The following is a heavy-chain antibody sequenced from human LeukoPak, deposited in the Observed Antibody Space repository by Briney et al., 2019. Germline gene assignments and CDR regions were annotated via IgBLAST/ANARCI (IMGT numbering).Heavy chain of an antibody. V-gene: IGHV5-51*01. CDR2: IYPGDSDT. CDR1: GYSFTSYW. Sequence: GESLKISCKGSGYSFTSYWIGWVRQVPGKGLEWMGIIYPGDSDTRYSPSFQGQVTISADKSISTAYLQWSSLKASDTAMYYCARIYYYGSGSSWYFDYWGQGTLVTVSS. CDR3: ARIYYYGSGSSWYFDY. D-gene: IGHD3-10*01. J-gene: IGHJ4*02.